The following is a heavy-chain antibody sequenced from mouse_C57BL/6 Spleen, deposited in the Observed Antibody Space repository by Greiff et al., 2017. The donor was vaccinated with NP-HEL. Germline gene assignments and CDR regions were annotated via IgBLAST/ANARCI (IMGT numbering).Heavy chain of an antibody. Sequence: EVQRVESGGGLVQPGGSLSLSCAASGFTFTDYYMSWVRQPPGKALEWLGFIRNKANGYTTEYSASVKGRFTISRDNSQSILYLQMNALRAEDSATYYCARYEGTFAYWGQGTLVTVSA. CDR3: ARYEGTFAY. J-gene: IGHJ3*01. D-gene: IGHD3-3*01. CDR1: GFTFTDYY. V-gene: IGHV7-3*01. CDR2: IRNKANGYTT.